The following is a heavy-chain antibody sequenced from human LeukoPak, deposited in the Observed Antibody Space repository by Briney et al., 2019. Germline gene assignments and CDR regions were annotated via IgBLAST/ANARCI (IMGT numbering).Heavy chain of an antibody. J-gene: IGHJ6*02. CDR3: AREYCSSTSCYKKYYYYGMDV. CDR1: GYTFTSYG. D-gene: IGHD2-2*02. V-gene: IGHV1-18*01. CDR2: ISAYNGNT. Sequence: GASVKVSCKASGYTFTSYGISWMRQAPGQGVEWMGWISAYNGNTNYAQKLQGRVTMTTDTSTSTAYMELRSLRSDDTAVYYCAREYCSSTSCYKKYYYYGMDVWGQGTTVTVSS.